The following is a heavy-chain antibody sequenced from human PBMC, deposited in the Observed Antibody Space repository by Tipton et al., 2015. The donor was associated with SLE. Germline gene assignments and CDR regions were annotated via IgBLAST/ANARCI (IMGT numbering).Heavy chain of an antibody. Sequence: TLSLTCTVSGGSISSGSYYWSWIRQPAGKGLEWIGRIYTKGSMNYSPSLRSRVTISLDPSKNQLSLKLTSVTAADTAVYYCARDWGLGRICSVSSCYGGDYWGQGIQVTVSS. V-gene: IGHV4-61*02. CDR2: IYTKGSM. J-gene: IGHJ4*02. D-gene: IGHD2-2*01. CDR1: GGSISSGSYY. CDR3: ARDWGLGRICSVSSCYGGDY.